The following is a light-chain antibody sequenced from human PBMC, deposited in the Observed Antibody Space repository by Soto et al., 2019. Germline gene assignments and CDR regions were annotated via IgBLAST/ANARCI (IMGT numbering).Light chain of an antibody. V-gene: IGKV1-5*03. J-gene: IGKJ1*01. CDR2: KAS. Sequence: EIQMTQSPSTLSSSVGDRVTITCRASQSISSWLAWYQQKPGKTPKLLIYKASSLESGVPSRFSGSGSGTEFTLTISTLQPDDFATYYCQQYTSYSRTFGQGTKVEI. CDR3: QQYTSYSRT. CDR1: QSISSW.